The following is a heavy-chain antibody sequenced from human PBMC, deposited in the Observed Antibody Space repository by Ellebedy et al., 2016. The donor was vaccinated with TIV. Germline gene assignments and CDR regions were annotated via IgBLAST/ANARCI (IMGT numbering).Heavy chain of an antibody. D-gene: IGHD3-22*01. J-gene: IGHJ4*02. CDR1: RGSFSDYY. CDR2: IHHTGGT. Sequence: MPSETLSLTCAVYRGSFSDYYWNWIRQPPGKGLEWIGEIHHTGGTNYNPSLKSRVTISVDTSKNQFSLELSSVTAADTAVYYCTRNGYYCLDYWGQGTLVTVSS. V-gene: IGHV4-34*01. CDR3: TRNGYYCLDY.